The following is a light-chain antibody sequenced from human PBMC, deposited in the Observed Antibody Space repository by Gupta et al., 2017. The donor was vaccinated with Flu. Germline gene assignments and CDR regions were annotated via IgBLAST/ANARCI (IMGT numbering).Light chain of an antibody. V-gene: IGKV1-9*01. CDR1: QGINSD. CDR3: QQLNSFPLT. Sequence: DIQLTQSPSFLSASVGDRVTITCRASQGINSDLAWYQEKPGKAPNLLIYAASTLESGVPSRFSGSGSGTEFTLTISSLQPEDVATYYCQQLNSFPLTFGRGTKVEIK. J-gene: IGKJ4*01. CDR2: AAS.